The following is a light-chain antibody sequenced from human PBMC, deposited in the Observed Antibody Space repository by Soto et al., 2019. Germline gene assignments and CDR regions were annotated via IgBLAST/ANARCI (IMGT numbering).Light chain of an antibody. J-gene: IGKJ4*01. CDR1: QGITSY. Sequence: IQLTRSPSSLSASVGSSFTITCRASQGITSYLAWYQQKPGKAPNIMIYGASTLQSGVPSRFSGSGSGTDFTLTINSLQAEDFATYYGQQTRSYPSTFGGGTKVDIK. V-gene: IGKV1-9*01. CDR2: GAS. CDR3: QQTRSYPST.